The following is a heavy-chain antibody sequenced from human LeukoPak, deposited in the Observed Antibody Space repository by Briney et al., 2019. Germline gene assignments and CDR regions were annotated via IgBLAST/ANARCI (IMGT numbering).Heavy chain of an antibody. CDR2: ISAYNGNT. CDR1: GYTFTSYG. J-gene: IGHJ4*02. V-gene: IGHV1-18*01. D-gene: IGHD6-19*01. CDR3: ARFSDSSGWYYFDY. Sequence: ASVKVSCKASGYTFTSYGISWVRQAPGQGLEWMGWISAYNGNTNYAQKFQGRVTITTDESTSTAYMELSSLRSEDTAVYYCARFSDSSGWYYFDYWGQGTLVTVSS.